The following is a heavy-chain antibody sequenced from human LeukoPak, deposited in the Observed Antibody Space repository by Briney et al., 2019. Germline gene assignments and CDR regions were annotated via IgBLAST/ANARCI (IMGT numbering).Heavy chain of an antibody. CDR3: ARDFYYDYVWGSYRYFDY. CDR2: IYHSGST. Sequence: SETLSLTCTVSGGSISSGGYSWSWIRQPPGKGLEWIGYIYHSGSTYYNPSLKSRVTISVDRSKNQFSLKLSSVTAADTAVYYCARDFYYDYVWGSYRYFDYWGQGTLVTVSS. V-gene: IGHV4-30-2*01. J-gene: IGHJ4*02. D-gene: IGHD3-16*02. CDR1: GGSISSGGYS.